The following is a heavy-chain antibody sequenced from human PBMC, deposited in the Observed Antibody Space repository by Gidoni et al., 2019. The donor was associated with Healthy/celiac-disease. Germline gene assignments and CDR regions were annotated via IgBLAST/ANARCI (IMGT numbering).Heavy chain of an antibody. Sequence: QVHLQESGPGLGKPSQTLSLTCTVDGGSISSGGYYWSGNRQHPGKGLELIGYIYYSGRTYYNPSLKSRVTISVDTSKNQFSLKLSSVTAADTAVYYCARVLKVGTSAVTPFDYWGQGTLVTVSS. CDR1: GGSISSGGYY. CDR2: IYYSGRT. J-gene: IGHJ4*02. CDR3: ARVLKVGTSAVTPFDY. D-gene: IGHD4-17*01. V-gene: IGHV4-31*03.